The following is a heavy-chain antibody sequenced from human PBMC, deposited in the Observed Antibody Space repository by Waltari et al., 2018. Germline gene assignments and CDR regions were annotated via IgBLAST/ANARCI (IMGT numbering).Heavy chain of an antibody. CDR2: IIPIVGTA. J-gene: IGHJ6*03. Sequence: QVQLVQSGAEVKKPGSSVKVSCKASGGTFSSYAISWVRQAPEQGLEWMGGIIPIVGTANYAQKFQGRVTITADKSTSTAYMELSSLRSEDTAVYYCARAGSYGYDRYYYYYMDVWGKGTMVTVSS. CDR1: GGTFSSYA. CDR3: ARAGSYGYDRYYYYYMDV. V-gene: IGHV1-69*14. D-gene: IGHD5-18*01.